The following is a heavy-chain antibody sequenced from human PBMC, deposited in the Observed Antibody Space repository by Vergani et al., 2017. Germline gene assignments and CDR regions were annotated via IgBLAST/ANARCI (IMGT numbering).Heavy chain of an antibody. J-gene: IGHJ4*02. CDR1: LHPLSPPPPP. D-gene: IGHD3-10*01. CDR3: ARASVTMVRVRGGYFDY. Sequence: QVQLQQSGPGLVQPSPPLPLPSPLSLHPLSPPPPPWYWITHSPSTGLFCLGRTYYRSKWYNDYAVSVKSRITINPYTSKNQFSLQLNSVTPEDPAVYYCARASVTMVRVRGGYFDYWGQGTLVTVSS. V-gene: IGHV6-1*01. CDR2: TYYRSKWYN.